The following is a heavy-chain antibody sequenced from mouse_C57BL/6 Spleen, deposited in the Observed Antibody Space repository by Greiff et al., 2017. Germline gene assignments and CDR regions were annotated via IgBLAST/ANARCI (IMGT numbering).Heavy chain of an antibody. Sequence: EVQLVESGGGLVKPGGSLKLSCAASGFTFSSYAMSWVRQTPEKRLEWVATISDGGSYTYYPDNVKGRFTISRDNAKNNLYLQMSHLKSEDTAMYDCARDCFGGKGFYAMDYWGQGTSVTVSS. D-gene: IGHD2-1*01. CDR3: ARDCFGGKGFYAMDY. CDR2: ISDGGSYT. J-gene: IGHJ4*01. CDR1: GFTFSSYA. V-gene: IGHV5-4*01.